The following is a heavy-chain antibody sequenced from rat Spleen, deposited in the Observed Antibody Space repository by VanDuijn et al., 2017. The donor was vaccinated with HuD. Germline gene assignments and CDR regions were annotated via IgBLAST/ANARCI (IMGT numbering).Heavy chain of an antibody. CDR3: ARSRGVMDA. D-gene: IGHD4-4*01. J-gene: IGHJ2*01. Sequence: EVQLVESDGGLVQPGRSLKLSCAASGFTFSDYYMAWVRQAPTKGLEWVASISTSGGSTYYRDSVKGRFTVSRDNAKSTLYLQMDSLRSEDTATYYCARSRGVMDAWGQGVMVTVSS. CDR2: ISTSGGST. V-gene: IGHV5-25*01. CDR1: GFTFSDYY.